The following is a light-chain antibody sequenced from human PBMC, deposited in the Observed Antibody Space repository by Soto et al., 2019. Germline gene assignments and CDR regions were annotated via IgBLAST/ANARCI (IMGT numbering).Light chain of an antibody. CDR3: QQYNSYWT. CDR1: QSISSW. Sequence: DIQMTQSPSTLSASVEDRVTITCRASQSISSWLAWYQQKPGKAPKLLIYDASSLESGVPSRFSGSGAGTEFTLTSSSLQPDDVASYYCQQYNSYWTFGQGTKVEIK. V-gene: IGKV1-5*01. J-gene: IGKJ1*01. CDR2: DAS.